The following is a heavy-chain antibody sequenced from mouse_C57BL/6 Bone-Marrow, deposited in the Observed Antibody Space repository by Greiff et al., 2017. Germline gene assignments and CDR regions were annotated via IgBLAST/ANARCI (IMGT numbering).Heavy chain of an antibody. J-gene: IGHJ3*01. CDR2: ISSGGSYT. Sequence: EVQRVESGGDLVKPGGSLKLSCAASGFTFSSYGMSWVRQTPDKRLEWVATISSGGSYTYYPDSVKGRFTISRDNAKNTLYLQMSSLKSEDTAMYYCARPQTAQATIFAYWGQGTLVTVYA. CDR1: GFTFSSYG. D-gene: IGHD3-2*02. CDR3: ARPQTAQATIFAY. V-gene: IGHV5-6*01.